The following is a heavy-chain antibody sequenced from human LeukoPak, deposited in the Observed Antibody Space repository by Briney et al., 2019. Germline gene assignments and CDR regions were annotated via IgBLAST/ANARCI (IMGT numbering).Heavy chain of an antibody. D-gene: IGHD3-3*01. CDR1: GFTFSSYA. CDR2: ISGSGGST. V-gene: IGHV3-23*01. CDR3: AKVTYDFWSGYYGAFDI. J-gene: IGHJ3*02. Sequence: GGSLRLSCTASGFTFSSYAMSWVRQAPGKGLEWVSAISGSGGSTYYADSVKGRFTISRDNSKNTLYLKMNSLRVEDTAVYYCAKVTYDFWSGYYGAFDIWGQGTMVTVSS.